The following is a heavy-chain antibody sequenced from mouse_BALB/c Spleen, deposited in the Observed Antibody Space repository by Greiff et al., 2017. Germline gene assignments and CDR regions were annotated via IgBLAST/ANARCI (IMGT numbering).Heavy chain of an antibody. J-gene: IGHJ3*01. CDR3: ARDRTGYDYALAY. Sequence: EGQLVESGGGLVKPGGSLKLSCAASGFTFSDYYMYWVRQTPEKRLEWVATISDGGSYTYYPDSVKGRFTISRDNAKNNLYLQMSSLKSEDTAMYYCARDRTGYDYALAYWGQGTLVTVSA. V-gene: IGHV5-4*02. D-gene: IGHD2-4*01. CDR1: GFTFSDYY. CDR2: ISDGGSYT.